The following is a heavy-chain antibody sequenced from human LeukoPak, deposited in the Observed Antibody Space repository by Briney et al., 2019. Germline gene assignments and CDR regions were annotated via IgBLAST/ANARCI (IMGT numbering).Heavy chain of an antibody. V-gene: IGHV4-59*12. CDR1: GDSISSYY. J-gene: IGHJ4*02. Sequence: SETLSLTCTVSGDSISSYYWSWIRQPPGKGLEWIGYIYYSGSTKYNPSLKSRVTISLDTSKNQFSLKLSSVTAADTAVYYCARDRGYSSGWSFDYWGQGTLVTVSS. D-gene: IGHD6-19*01. CDR2: IYYSGST. CDR3: ARDRGYSSGWSFDY.